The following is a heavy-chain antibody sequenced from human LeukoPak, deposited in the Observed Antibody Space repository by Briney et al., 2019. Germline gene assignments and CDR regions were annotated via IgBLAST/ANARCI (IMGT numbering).Heavy chain of an antibody. Sequence: GESLKISCKGSGYSFTSHWIAWVRQMPGKGLEWMGIIYPCDSYTRYSPSFPGQVTISVDKSISAAYLQWSSLKASATAMYYCARFVSSDWKGVDYWGQGTLVSVSS. CDR3: ARFVSSDWKGVDY. D-gene: IGHD6-19*01. CDR1: GYSFTSHW. V-gene: IGHV5-51*01. J-gene: IGHJ4*02. CDR2: IYPCDSYT.